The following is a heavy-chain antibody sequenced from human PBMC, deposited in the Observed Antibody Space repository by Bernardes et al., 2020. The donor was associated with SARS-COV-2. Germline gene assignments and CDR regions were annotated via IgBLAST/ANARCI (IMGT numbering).Heavy chain of an antibody. CDR3: AKGSFGGVLGDGEPAPQRWTVALIIIPINECKPLQGLS. D-gene: IGHD3-3*01. J-gene: IGHJ5*01. V-gene: IGHV3-23*01. CDR1: GISFSNYA. Sequence: GGSLRLSCVASGISFSNYAMSWVRQAPGRGLEWVSVITGNGDITYYADSVKGRFTISRDNSKNTLYLQMNSLRAEDTAIYYCAKGSFGGVLGDGEPAPQRWTVALIIIPINECKPLQGLSWG. CDR2: ITGNGDIT.